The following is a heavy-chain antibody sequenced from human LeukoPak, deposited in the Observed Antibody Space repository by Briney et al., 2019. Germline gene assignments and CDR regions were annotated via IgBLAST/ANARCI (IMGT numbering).Heavy chain of an antibody. CDR3: ATEYYYDSNGIFDY. CDR1: GFTFINGW. D-gene: IGHD3-22*01. Sequence: GGSLRLSCAASGFTFINGWMTWVRQAPGKGLEWVGRIKSKTDGGTTDYAAPVKGRFTISRDDSENTLYLRMNSLKTEDTAVYYCATEYYYDSNGIFDYWGQGTLVTVSS. V-gene: IGHV3-15*01. CDR2: IKSKTDGGTT. J-gene: IGHJ4*02.